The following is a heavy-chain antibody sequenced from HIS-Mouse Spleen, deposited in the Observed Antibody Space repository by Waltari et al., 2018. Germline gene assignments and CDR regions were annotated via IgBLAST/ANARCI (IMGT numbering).Heavy chain of an antibody. Sequence: QVQLQESGPGLVKPSETLSLTCTVSGYSISSGYYWGWIRQPPGKGLEWIGSIYHSGSTSYTPSLKSRVTISVDTSKNQFSLKLSSVTAADTAVYYCARVKTWGQGTLVTVSS. V-gene: IGHV4-38-2*02. CDR1: GYSISSGYY. CDR2: IYHSGST. CDR3: ARVKT. J-gene: IGHJ5*02.